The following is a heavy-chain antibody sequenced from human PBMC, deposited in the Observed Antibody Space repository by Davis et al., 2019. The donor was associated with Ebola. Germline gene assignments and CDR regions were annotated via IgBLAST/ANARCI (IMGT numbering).Heavy chain of an antibody. D-gene: IGHD1-1*01. CDR1: GFTFSSYD. V-gene: IGHV3-13*01. Sequence: GESLKISCAASGFTFSSYDMHWVRQATGKGLEWVSAIGTAGDTYYPGSVKGRFTISRENAKNSLYLQMNSLRAGDTAVYYCARAKTGTTSVGYYYGMDVWGKGTTVTVSS. J-gene: IGHJ6*04. CDR3: ARAKTGTTSVGYYYGMDV. CDR2: IGTAGDT.